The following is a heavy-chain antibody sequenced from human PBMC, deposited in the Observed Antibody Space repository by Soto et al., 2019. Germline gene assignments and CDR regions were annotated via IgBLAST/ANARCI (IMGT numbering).Heavy chain of an antibody. Sequence: TLSLTCTVSGGSISSGDYYWTWIRQPPGKGLEWIGYIYYSGSTYYNPSLKSRVTISVDTSKNQFSLKLSSVTAADTAVYYCARARLAARLHWFDPWGQGTLVTVSS. V-gene: IGHV4-30-4*01. D-gene: IGHD6-6*01. CDR3: ARARLAARLHWFDP. CDR2: IYYSGST. CDR1: GGSISSGDYY. J-gene: IGHJ5*02.